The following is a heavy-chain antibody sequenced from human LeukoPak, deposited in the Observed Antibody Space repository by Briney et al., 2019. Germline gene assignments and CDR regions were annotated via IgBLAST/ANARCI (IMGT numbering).Heavy chain of an antibody. CDR2: ISPSGAST. CDR3: AKNSGNSKQGAFDI. D-gene: IGHD1-26*01. Sequence: GGSLRLSCAASGXTFSSYAMTWVRQAPGKGLEWVSVISPSGASTYSADSVKGRFTISRDNSKNTLYLQMNSLRAEDTALYYCAKNSGNSKQGAFDIWGQGTMVTVSS. CDR1: GXTFSSYA. J-gene: IGHJ3*02. V-gene: IGHV3-23*01.